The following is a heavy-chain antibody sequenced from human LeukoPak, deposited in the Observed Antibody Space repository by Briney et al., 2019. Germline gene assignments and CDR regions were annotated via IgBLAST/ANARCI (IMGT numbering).Heavy chain of an antibody. J-gene: IGHJ6*03. CDR2: INHSGST. V-gene: IGHV4-39*07. CDR1: GGSISSSSYY. CDR3: ARLTKNDSGSFRFGKKKRGYMDV. Sequence: SETLSLTCTVSGGSISSSSYYWGWIRQPPGKGLEWIGEINHSGSTNYNPSLKSRATISVDTSKNQFSLKLSSVTAADTAVYYCARLTKNDSGSFRFGKKKRGYMDVWGKGTTVTISS. D-gene: IGHD3-10*01.